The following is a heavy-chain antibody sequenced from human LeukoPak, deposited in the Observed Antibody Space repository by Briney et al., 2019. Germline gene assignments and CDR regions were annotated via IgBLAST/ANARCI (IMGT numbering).Heavy chain of an antibody. CDR2: ISAYNGNT. Sequence: ASVKVSCKASGYTFTSYGISWVRQAPGQGLEWMGWISAYNGNTNYAQKLQGRVTMTTDTSTSTAYMELRSLRSEDTAVYYCARGRTLLYYYDSSGRTGFDPWGQGTLVTVSS. CDR1: GYTFTSYG. J-gene: IGHJ5*02. V-gene: IGHV1-18*01. CDR3: ARGRTLLYYYDSSGRTGFDP. D-gene: IGHD3-22*01.